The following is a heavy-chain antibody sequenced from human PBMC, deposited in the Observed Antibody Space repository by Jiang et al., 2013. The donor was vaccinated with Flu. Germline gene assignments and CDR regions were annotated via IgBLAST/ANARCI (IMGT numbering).Heavy chain of an antibody. V-gene: IGHV4-39*01. J-gene: IGHJ6*02. CDR1: GGSISSSSYY. CDR2: IYYSGST. CDR3: ARSNSSGWPYYGMDV. Sequence: GLVKPSETLSLTCTVSGGSISSSSYYWGWIRQPPGKGLEWIGSIYYSGSTYYNPSLKSRVTISVDTSKNQFSLKLSSVTAADTAVYYCARSNSSGWPYYGMDVWGQGTTVTVSS. D-gene: IGHD6-19*01.